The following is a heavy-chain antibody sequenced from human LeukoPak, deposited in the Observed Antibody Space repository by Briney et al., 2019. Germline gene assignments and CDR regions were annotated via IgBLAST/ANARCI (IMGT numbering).Heavy chain of an antibody. CDR1: GGSISSYY. V-gene: IGHV4-59*01. CDR2: IYYSGST. CDR3: ARDPGNNSSDY. Sequence: PSETLSLTCTVSGGSISSYYWGWIRQPPGKGLEWIGYIYYSGSTNYNPSLKSRVTISVGTSKNQFSLKLSSVTAADTAVYYCARDPGNNSSDYWGQGTLVTVSS. D-gene: IGHD6-6*01. J-gene: IGHJ4*02.